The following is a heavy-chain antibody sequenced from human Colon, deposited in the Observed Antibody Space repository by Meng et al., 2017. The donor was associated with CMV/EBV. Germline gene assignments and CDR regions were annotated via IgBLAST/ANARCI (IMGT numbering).Heavy chain of an antibody. CDR2: INLWNGNI. J-gene: IGHJ4*02. D-gene: IGHD3-16*01. CDR3: ARDLFSPGGNYCFDY. Sequence: ASVKVSCKASGYTFNKHGINWLRQAPGRGREGMGWINLWNGNIEYAEKFQFRITLTTDESTSTVYMELRSLTSDDTAVYYCARDLFSPGGNYCFDYWGQGTVVTVSS. CDR1: GYTFNKHG. V-gene: IGHV1-18*01.